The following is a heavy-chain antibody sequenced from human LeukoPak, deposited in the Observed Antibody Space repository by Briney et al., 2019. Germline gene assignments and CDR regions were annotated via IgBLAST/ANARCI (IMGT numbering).Heavy chain of an antibody. CDR2: IYTNGST. CDR3: ARSRVPAAIGYFDY. CDR1: GGSISSYY. Sequence: KPSETLSLTCTVSGGSISSYYWSWIRQPPGKGLEWIGYIYTNGSTNYNPSLKSRVTISVDTSKNQFSLKLSSVTAADTAVYYCARSRVPAAIGYFDYWGQGTLVTVSS. V-gene: IGHV4-4*09. D-gene: IGHD2-2*01. J-gene: IGHJ4*02.